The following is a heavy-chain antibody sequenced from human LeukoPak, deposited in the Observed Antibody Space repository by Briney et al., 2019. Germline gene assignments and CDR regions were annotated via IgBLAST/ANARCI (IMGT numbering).Heavy chain of an antibody. V-gene: IGHV1-69*06. CDR2: FLLNFNTA. D-gene: IGHD5-12*01. CDR1: GGAVSSSA. CDR3: ARGVRSGYDYLSWLDH. Sequence: SVKVSCKASGGAVSSSALSWVRQAPGQGLEWIGGFLLNFNTAEYAQNFQGRLTITADRATKTFYMELSSLRSDDTAVYYCARGVRSGYDYLSWLDHWGQGTLVTVSS. J-gene: IGHJ5*02.